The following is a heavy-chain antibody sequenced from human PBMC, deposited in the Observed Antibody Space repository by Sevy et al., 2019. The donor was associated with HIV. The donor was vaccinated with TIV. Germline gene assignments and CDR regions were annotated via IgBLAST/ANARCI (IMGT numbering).Heavy chain of an antibody. CDR1: GFTFSSHA. J-gene: IGHJ4*02. D-gene: IGHD3-10*01. CDR3: ARDVSGDDNY. Sequence: GGSLRLSCAASGFTFSSHAMHWVRQAPGKGLEWVAVISYDGSNKYYADSVKGRFTISRDNSKNTLYLQMNSLRAEDTAVYYCARDVSGDDNYWGQGTLVTVSS. V-gene: IGHV3-30-3*01. CDR2: ISYDGSNK.